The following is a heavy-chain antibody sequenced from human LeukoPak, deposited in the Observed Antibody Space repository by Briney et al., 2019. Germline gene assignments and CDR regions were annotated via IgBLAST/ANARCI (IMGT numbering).Heavy chain of an antibody. CDR2: ISHSGST. V-gene: IGHV4-34*01. J-gene: IGHJ1*01. Sequence: QPSETLSLTCAVYGGSFSGYYWSWIRQPPGKGREWIGEISHSGSTSYNPSLKSRVTISVDTSKNQFSLKLSSVTAADTAVYYCARGDIAARLQHWGQGTLVTVSS. CDR3: ARGDIAARLQH. CDR1: GGSFSGYY. D-gene: IGHD6-6*01.